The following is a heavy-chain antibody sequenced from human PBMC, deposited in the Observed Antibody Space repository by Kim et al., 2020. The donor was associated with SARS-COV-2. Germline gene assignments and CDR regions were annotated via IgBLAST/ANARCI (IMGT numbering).Heavy chain of an antibody. CDR1: GYTFSAYY. Sequence: ASVKVSCKASGYTFSAYYMHWVRQAPGQGLEWMGWINPNSGGTNYAQKFQGRVTMTRDTSISTGYMDLSRLTSDDTAVYYCARGAAIVATMAGNWFDPWGQGTLVTVSS. D-gene: IGHD5-12*01. CDR2: INPNSGGT. J-gene: IGHJ5*02. V-gene: IGHV1-2*02. CDR3: ARGAAIVATMAGNWFDP.